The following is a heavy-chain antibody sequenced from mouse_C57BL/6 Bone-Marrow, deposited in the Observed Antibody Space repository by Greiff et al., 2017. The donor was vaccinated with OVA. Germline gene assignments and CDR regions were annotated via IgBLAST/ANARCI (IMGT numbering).Heavy chain of an antibody. Sequence: EVQLQQSGAELVRPGASVKLSCTASGFNIKDDYMHWVKQRPEQGLEWIGWIDPENGDTEYASKFQGKATITADTSSNTAYLQLSSLTSEDTAVYYGTTSATVVGYAMDYWGQGTSVTVSS. CDR1: GFNIKDDY. V-gene: IGHV14-4*01. CDR2: IDPENGDT. J-gene: IGHJ4*01. CDR3: TTSATVVGYAMDY. D-gene: IGHD1-1*01.